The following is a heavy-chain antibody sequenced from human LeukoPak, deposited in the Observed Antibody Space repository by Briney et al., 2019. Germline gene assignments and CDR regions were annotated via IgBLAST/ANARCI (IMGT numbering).Heavy chain of an antibody. V-gene: IGHV3-74*01. CDR2: INSDGSST. CDR3: ARGSWIQLWLRYYFDY. Sequence: GGSLRLSCAASGFTFSSYWMHWVRQAPGKGLVWVSRINSDGSSTSCADSVKGRFTISRDNAKNTLYLQMNSLRAEDTAVYYCARGSWIQLWLRYYFDYWGQGTLVTVSS. D-gene: IGHD5-18*01. J-gene: IGHJ4*02. CDR1: GFTFSSYW.